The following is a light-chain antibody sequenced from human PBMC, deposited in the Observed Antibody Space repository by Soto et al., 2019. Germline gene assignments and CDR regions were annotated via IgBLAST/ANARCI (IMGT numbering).Light chain of an antibody. J-gene: IGKJ1*01. V-gene: IGKV1-39*01. CDR2: AAS. Sequence: DIQMTQSPSSLSESAGDRVTITCRASQGISTYLNWYQQKPGKAPKLLIYAASSLQSGVPSRFSGSGSETDFTLTISSLQPEDFATYSCQQSYSTTWTFGQGTQ. CDR1: QGISTY. CDR3: QQSYSTTWT.